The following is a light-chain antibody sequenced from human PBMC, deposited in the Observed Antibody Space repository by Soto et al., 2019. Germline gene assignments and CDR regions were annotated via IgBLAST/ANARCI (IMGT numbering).Light chain of an antibody. CDR1: QSINTW. Sequence: DIQMTQSPSTLSASVGDRVTITCRASQSINTWLSWHQQKPGKAPKLLIYAASTLQSGVPLRFSGTVSGTEFTLTISSLQPDDFATYYCQQYHSYSTFGQGTKV. J-gene: IGKJ1*01. CDR2: AAS. V-gene: IGKV1-5*03. CDR3: QQYHSYST.